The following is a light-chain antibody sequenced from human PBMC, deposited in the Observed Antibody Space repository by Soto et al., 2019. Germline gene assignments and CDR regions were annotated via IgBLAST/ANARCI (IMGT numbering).Light chain of an antibody. Sequence: ELVLTKSPATLSVSPGARATLSCRACQSVNQKVGWYQQKPGQAPSLLIYAASYRATGIPARFSGSGYETAYNLTLGNLRAEDVPVDDCQQCNLWPHTFGPGTRL. CDR2: AAS. CDR3: QQCNLWPHT. J-gene: IGKJ5*01. CDR1: QSVNQK. V-gene: IGKV3-15*01.